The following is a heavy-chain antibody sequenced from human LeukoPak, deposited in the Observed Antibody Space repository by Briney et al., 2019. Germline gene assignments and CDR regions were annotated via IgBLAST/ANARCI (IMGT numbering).Heavy chain of an antibody. CDR1: GGSISSSSYY. J-gene: IGHJ4*02. CDR3: ARQSVGLDIVVVLAATHFDY. Sequence: SETLSLTCTVSGGSISSSSYYWGWIRQPPGKGLERIGSIYYSGSTYYNPSLKSRVTISVDTSKNQFSLKLSSVTAADTAVYYCARQSVGLDIVVVLAATHFDYWGQGTLVTVSS. D-gene: IGHD2-15*01. CDR2: IYYSGST. V-gene: IGHV4-39*01.